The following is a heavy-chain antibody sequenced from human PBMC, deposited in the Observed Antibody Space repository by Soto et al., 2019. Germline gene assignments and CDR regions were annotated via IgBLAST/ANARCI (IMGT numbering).Heavy chain of an antibody. CDR3: ARDMGYYYDSSGYAFDI. Sequence: GASVKVSCKASGYTFTSYGISWVRQAPGQGLEWMGWISANSGSTNYAQKFQGWVTMTRDTSISTAYMELSRLRSDDTAVYYCARDMGYYYDSSGYAFDIWGQGTMVTVSS. J-gene: IGHJ3*02. CDR2: ISANSGST. V-gene: IGHV1-2*04. CDR1: GYTFTSYG. D-gene: IGHD3-22*01.